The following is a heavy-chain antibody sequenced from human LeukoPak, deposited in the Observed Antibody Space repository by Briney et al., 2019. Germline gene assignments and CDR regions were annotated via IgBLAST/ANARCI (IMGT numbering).Heavy chain of an antibody. CDR3: ARNSLVEGDHHDY. V-gene: IGHV3-48*03. CDR1: GFIFSSYE. D-gene: IGHD2-15*01. Sequence: PGGSLRLSCVASGFIFSSYEMNWVRQAPGKGLEWVSFISPTSTTVLYADSVKGRFTISRDNARNSLYLQINDLRAEDTAVYYRARNSLVEGDHHDYWGRGTLVTVSS. J-gene: IGHJ4*02. CDR2: ISPTSTTV.